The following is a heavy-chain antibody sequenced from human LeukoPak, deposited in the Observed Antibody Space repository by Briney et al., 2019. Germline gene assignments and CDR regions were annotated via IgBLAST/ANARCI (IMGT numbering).Heavy chain of an antibody. CDR2: VNPNSGGT. V-gene: IGHV1-2*02. CDR1: GYTFTGYY. CDR3: ARDPRITIFGVTSPPSY. Sequence: APVKVSCKASGYTFTGYYMHWVRQAPGQGLEWMGWVNPNSGGTNYAQKFQGRVTMTRDTSISTAYMELSRLRSDDTAVYYCARDPRITIFGVTSPPSYWGQGTLVTVSS. D-gene: IGHD3-3*01. J-gene: IGHJ4*02.